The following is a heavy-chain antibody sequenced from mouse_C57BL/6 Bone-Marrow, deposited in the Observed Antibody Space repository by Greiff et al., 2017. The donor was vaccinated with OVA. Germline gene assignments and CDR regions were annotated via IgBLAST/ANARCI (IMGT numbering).Heavy chain of an antibody. CDR1: GYTFTSYW. Sequence: VQLQQSGAELVKPGASVKLSCKASGYTFTSYWMHWVKQRPGRGLEWIGRIDPNSGGTKYNEKFKSKATLTVDKPSSTAYMQLSSLTSEDSAVYYCVYYDYDGPYAMDYWGQGTSVTVSS. J-gene: IGHJ4*01. CDR2: IDPNSGGT. D-gene: IGHD2-4*01. V-gene: IGHV1-72*01. CDR3: VYYDYDGPYAMDY.